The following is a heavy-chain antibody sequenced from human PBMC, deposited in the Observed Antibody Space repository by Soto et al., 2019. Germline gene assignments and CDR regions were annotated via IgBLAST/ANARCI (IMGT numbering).Heavy chain of an antibody. V-gene: IGHV1-8*01. D-gene: IGHD6-13*01. CDR2: MSPKSGDT. Sequence: QVQLVQSGAEVKKPGASVKVSCKGSGYTFTSNDINWVRQATGQGFEWMGWMSPKSGDTGYSQKFQGRVTMTRDTTRRTAYMGRSSLRSEDTAVYYGAGGPPSRGFDFWGQGPLATVSS. CDR1: GYTFTSND. J-gene: IGHJ4*02. CDR3: AGGPPSRGFDF.